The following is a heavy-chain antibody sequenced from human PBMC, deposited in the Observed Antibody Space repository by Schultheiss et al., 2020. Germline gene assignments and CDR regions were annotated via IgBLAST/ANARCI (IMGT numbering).Heavy chain of an antibody. V-gene: IGHV4-31*03. D-gene: IGHD2-2*01. CDR1: GGSISSGGYY. CDR3: ARLASPARGSLVFDY. CDR2: IYYSGST. J-gene: IGHJ4*02. Sequence: SETLSLTCTVSGGSISSGGYYWSWIRQHPGKGLEWIGYIYYSGSTYYNPSLKSRVTISVDTSKNQFSLKLSSVTAADTAVYYCARLASPARGSLVFDYWGQGTLVNVSS.